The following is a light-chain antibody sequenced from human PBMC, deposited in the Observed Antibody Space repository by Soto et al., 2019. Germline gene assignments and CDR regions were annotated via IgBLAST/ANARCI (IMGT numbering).Light chain of an antibody. CDR2: EVS. V-gene: IGLV2-14*01. CDR3: SSYTSSILV. Sequence: QSVLTQPASVSGSPGQSITISCTGTNSDVGGYNYVSWYQQYPGKAPKLMIYEVSNRPSGVSNRFSGSKSGNTASQTISGLQAEDEADYYCSSYTSSILVFGGGTKVTVL. J-gene: IGLJ3*02. CDR1: NSDVGGYNY.